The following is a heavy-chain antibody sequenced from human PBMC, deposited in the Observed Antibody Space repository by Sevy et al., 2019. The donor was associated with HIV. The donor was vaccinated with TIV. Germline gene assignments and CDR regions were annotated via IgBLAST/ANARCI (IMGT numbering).Heavy chain of an antibody. V-gene: IGHV1-18*01. CDR1: GYTFASEG. CDR3: ARVPTYYYGSATYFES. J-gene: IGHJ4*02. Sequence: ASVKVSCKASGYTFASEGISWVRQAPGQGLEWMGWIGAYNGNRNSAQKFQARVTLTIDTSTSTAFIELRGLRSDDTAMYYCARVPTYYYGSATYFESWGQGTLVTVSS. D-gene: IGHD3-10*01. CDR2: IGAYNGNR.